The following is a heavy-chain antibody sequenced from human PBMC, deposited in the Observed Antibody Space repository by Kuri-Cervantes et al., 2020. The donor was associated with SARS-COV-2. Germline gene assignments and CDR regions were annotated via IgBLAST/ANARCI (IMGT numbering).Heavy chain of an antibody. CDR1: GFTFSGHW. CDR3: VRDNRHIATRYYYYYGMDV. CDR2: INPDGSST. D-gene: IGHD6-13*01. V-gene: IGHV3-74*01. Sequence: GESLKISCAASGFTFSGHWIHWVRQAPGKGLVWVSRINPDGSSTSYADSVKGRFTISRDNAKNTLYLQMNSLRAEDTAVYYCVRDNRHIATRYYYYYGMDVWGQGTTVTVSS. J-gene: IGHJ6*02.